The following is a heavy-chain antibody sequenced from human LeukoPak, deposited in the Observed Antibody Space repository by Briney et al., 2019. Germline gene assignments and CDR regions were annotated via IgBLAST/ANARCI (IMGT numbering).Heavy chain of an antibody. V-gene: IGHV3-30*18. J-gene: IGHJ6*02. CDR2: ISYDGSNK. Sequence: PGGSLRLSCAASGFTFSSYGMHWVRQAPGKGLEWVAVISYDGSNKYYADSVKGRSTISRDNSKNTLYLQMNSLRAEDTAVYYCAKGDRGGWSNHYYYGMDVWGQGTTVTVSS. CDR1: GFTFSSYG. D-gene: IGHD6-19*01. CDR3: AKGDRGGWSNHYYYGMDV.